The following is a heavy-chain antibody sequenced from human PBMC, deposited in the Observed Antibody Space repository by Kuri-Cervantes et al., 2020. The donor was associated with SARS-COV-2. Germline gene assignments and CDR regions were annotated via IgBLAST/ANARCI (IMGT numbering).Heavy chain of an antibody. CDR3: ATSGAHYTYFMDV. J-gene: IGHJ6*03. V-gene: IGHV4-59*08. Sequence: SETLSLTCSVSGDSISGYYWNWIRQPPGKGLEWIGYIYYTGATKFNPSLESRVTISVDTSKNQFSLKLSSLTAADTAVYYCATSGAHYTYFMDVWGKGTTVTVSS. D-gene: IGHD3-10*01. CDR2: IYYTGAT. CDR1: GDSISGYY.